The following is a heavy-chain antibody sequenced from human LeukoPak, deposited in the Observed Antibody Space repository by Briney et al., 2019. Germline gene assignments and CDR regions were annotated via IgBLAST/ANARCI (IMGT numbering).Heavy chain of an antibody. CDR1: GVNFGSYD. V-gene: IGHV1-69*13. D-gene: IGHD3-16*01. J-gene: IGHJ4*02. CDR3: ATGSHGGGDF. Sequence: SVKVSCKASGVNFGSYDILWVRQAPGQGLEWLGAIIPVFGSPNYAQKFQDRLTIIADESTSTVYMELSSLTSNDTAVFYCATGSHGGGDFWGQGTLVTVSS. CDR2: IIPVFGSP.